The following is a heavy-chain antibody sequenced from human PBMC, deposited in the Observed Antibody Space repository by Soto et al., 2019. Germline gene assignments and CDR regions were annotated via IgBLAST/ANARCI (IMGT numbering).Heavy chain of an antibody. D-gene: IGHD3-16*02. CDR2: FDPEDGET. J-gene: IGHJ5*02. Sequence: ASVKVSCKVSGYTLTELSMHWVRQAPGKRLEWMGGFDPEDGETIYAQKFQGRVTMTEDTSTDTAYMELSSLRSEETAVYYCATVITFGGVIVTNWFEPWGQGTLVTVSS. V-gene: IGHV1-24*01. CDR1: GYTLTELS. CDR3: ATVITFGGVIVTNWFEP.